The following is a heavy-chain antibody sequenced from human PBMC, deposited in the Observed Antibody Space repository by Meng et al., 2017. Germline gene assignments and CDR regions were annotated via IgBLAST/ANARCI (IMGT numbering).Heavy chain of an antibody. J-gene: IGHJ5*02. CDR1: GGSISSSSYY. Sequence: QLQLQEPGPGLVKPSETLSLTCTVSGGSISSSSYYWGWIRQPPGKGLEWIGSIYYSGSTYYNPSLKSRVTISVDTSKNQFSLKLSSVTAADTAVYYCARGYHYYYDSSGPFNWFDPWGQGTLVTVSS. CDR2: IYYSGST. CDR3: ARGYHYYYDSSGPFNWFDP. D-gene: IGHD3-22*01. V-gene: IGHV4-39*07.